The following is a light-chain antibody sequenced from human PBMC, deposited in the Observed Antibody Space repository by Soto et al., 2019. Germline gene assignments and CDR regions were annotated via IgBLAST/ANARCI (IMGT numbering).Light chain of an antibody. Sequence: QAVVTQEPSLTVSPGGTVTLTCALTTGAVTSDYYPNWFQRKPGQAHRTLIYRTSNKHSWTPARFSGSLLGGKAALTLSGVQPEDEADYYGVLLYGGDWVFGGGTKLTVL. CDR2: RTS. CDR1: TGAVTSDYY. J-gene: IGLJ3*02. CDR3: VLLYGGDWV. V-gene: IGLV7-43*01.